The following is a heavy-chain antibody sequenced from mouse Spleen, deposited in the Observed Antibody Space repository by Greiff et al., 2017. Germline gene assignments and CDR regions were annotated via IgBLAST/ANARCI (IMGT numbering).Heavy chain of an antibody. V-gene: IGHV2-9-1*01. J-gene: IGHJ4*01. CDR1: GFSLTSYA. Sequence: VQLQESGPGLVAPSQSLSITCTVSGFSLTSYAISWVRQPPGKGLEWLGVIWTGGGTNYNSALKSRLSISKDNSKSQVFLKMNSLQTDDTARYYCARGITTVVATGAMDYWGQGTSVTVSS. CDR3: ARGITTVVATGAMDY. D-gene: IGHD1-1*01. CDR2: IWTGGGT.